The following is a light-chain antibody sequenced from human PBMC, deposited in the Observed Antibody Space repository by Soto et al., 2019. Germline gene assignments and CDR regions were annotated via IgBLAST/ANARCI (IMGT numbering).Light chain of an antibody. CDR3: QKYNRAPWT. J-gene: IGKJ1*01. Sequence: DIQMTQSPSSLSASVGDRVTITCRASQGISNFLAWYQQKPGKVPKLLIYAASTLQSGVPSRFSGSGSGTDFTLTIRSLQPEDVATYYCQKYNRAPWTFGQGTRVEIK. CDR2: AAS. V-gene: IGKV1-27*01. CDR1: QGISNF.